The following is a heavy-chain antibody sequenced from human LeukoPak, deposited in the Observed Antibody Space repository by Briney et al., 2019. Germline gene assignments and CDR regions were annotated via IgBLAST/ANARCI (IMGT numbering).Heavy chain of an antibody. CDR2: IYYSGST. CDR1: GGSINSYY. V-gene: IGHV4-59*01. J-gene: IGHJ4*02. D-gene: IGHD3-22*01. Sequence: PSETLSLTCTVSGGSINSYYWSCLRQPPGKGLEWIGYIYYSGSTDYNPSLKSRVTISVDTSKNQFSLKLSSVTAADTAVYYCARIRALGYYDISGDLFYFEYWGQGTLVTVSS. CDR3: ARIRALGYYDISGDLFYFEY.